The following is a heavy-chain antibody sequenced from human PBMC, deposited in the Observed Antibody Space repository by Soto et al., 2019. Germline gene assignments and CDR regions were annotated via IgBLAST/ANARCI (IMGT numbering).Heavy chain of an antibody. CDR2: TIPLFGTT. Sequence: QVQLVQSGVEVKKPGSSVRVSCKASGDTFKNSVISWVRQAPGQGLEWMGGTIPLFGTTDYVQKIQGRLTITTDESTTTAYMEVSRLTSEDTAVYYCVAELDFGKLSVVWGQGTTVIVSS. CDR3: VAELDFGKLSVV. CDR1: GDTFKNSV. V-gene: IGHV1-69*01. D-gene: IGHD3-10*01. J-gene: IGHJ6*02.